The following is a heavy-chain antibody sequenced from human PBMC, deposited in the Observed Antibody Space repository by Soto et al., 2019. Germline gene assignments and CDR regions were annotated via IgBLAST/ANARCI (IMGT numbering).Heavy chain of an antibody. Sequence: QVQLQESGPGLVKPSQTLSLTCTVSGGSISSGGYYWSWIRQHPGKGLEWIGYIYYSGSTYYNPSLKSRVTISVDTAKNQFSLKRSSVTAADTAVYYCAGDSTPTIPPLWGPGTLVTVSS. D-gene: IGHD1-26*01. J-gene: IGHJ4*02. CDR1: GGSISSGGYY. CDR2: IYYSGST. V-gene: IGHV4-31*03. CDR3: AGDSTPTIPPL.